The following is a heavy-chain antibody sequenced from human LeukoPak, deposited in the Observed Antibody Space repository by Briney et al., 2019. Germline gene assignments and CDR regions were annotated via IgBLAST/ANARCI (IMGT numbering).Heavy chain of an antibody. Sequence: ASVKVSCKASGYTFTSYGISWVRQAPGQGLEWMGWISAYNGDTNYAQKLQGRVTMTTDTSTSTAYMELRSLRSDDTAVYYCAREGDGYNSGPIDYWGQGTLVTVSS. CDR2: ISAYNGDT. D-gene: IGHD5-24*01. CDR1: GYTFTSYG. V-gene: IGHV1-18*01. J-gene: IGHJ4*02. CDR3: AREGDGYNSGPIDY.